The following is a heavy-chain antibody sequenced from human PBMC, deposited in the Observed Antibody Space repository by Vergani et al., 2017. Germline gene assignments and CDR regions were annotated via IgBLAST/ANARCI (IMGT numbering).Heavy chain of an antibody. CDR2: ISGSGGST. CDR1: GFAFSSYA. J-gene: IGHJ4*02. V-gene: IGHV3-23*01. Sequence: EVQLLESGGGLVQPGGSLRLSCAASGFAFSSYAMSWVRQAPGKGLEWVSAISGSGGSTYYADSVKGRFTISRDNSKNTLYLQMNSLRAEDTAVYYCAKRAGYCSSTSCYRVVFDYWGQGTLVIVSS. D-gene: IGHD2-2*01. CDR3: AKRAGYCSSTSCYRVVFDY.